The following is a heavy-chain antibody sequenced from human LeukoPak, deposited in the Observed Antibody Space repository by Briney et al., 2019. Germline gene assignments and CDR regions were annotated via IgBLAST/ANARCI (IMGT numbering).Heavy chain of an antibody. Sequence: ASVKVSCKVSGYSLIDIVMHWVRQAPGKGLEWMGGFDPENGETIYAQSFQGRVNMTEDTSTDTAYMELGSLTSEDTAVYYCASPASDLSFDFWGQGTLVTVSA. D-gene: IGHD6-6*01. CDR3: ASPASDLSFDF. V-gene: IGHV1-24*01. CDR1: GYSLIDIV. J-gene: IGHJ4*02. CDR2: FDPENGET.